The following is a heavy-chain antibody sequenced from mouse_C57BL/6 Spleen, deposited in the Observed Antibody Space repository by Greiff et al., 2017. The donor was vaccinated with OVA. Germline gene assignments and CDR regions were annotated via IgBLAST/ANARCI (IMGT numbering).Heavy chain of an antibody. D-gene: IGHD1-1*01. CDR3: ARGMSYYYGSSWTYAMDY. V-gene: IGHV1-18*01. J-gene: IGHJ4*01. Sequence: EVQLQESGPELVKPGASVKIPCKASGYTFTDYNMAWVKQSHGKSLEWIGDINPNNGGTIYNQKFKGKATLTVDKSSSTAYMELRSLTSEDTAVYYCARGMSYYYGSSWTYAMDYWGQGTSVTFSS. CDR2: INPNNGGT. CDR1: GYTFTDYN.